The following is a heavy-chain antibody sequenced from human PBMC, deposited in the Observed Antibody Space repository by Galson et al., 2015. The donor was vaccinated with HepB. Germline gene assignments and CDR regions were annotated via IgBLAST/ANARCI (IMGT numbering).Heavy chain of an antibody. D-gene: IGHD4-17*01. J-gene: IGHJ4*02. CDR1: GFTFDDYT. CDR3: ARDRDNGDYVE. V-gene: IGHV3-43*01. Sequence: SLRLSCAASGFTFDDYTMHWVRQAPGKGLEWVSLISWDGGSTYYADSVKGRFTISRDNSKNTLYLQMNSLRAEDTAVYYCARDRDNGDYVEWGQGTLVTVSS. CDR2: ISWDGGST.